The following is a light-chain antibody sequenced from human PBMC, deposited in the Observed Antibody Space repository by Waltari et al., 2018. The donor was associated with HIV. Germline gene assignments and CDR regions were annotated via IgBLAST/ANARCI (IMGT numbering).Light chain of an antibody. Sequence: QSALTQPASVSGSPGQSITISCAGTGAEIGAYNYVAWYQEFPDSVPKLIIYDVTSRPSGISDRFSASKSGNAASLTISGLQAEDEGDYYCSSYTTFNTVIFGGGTKLTVL. CDR2: DVT. CDR3: SSYTTFNTVI. CDR1: GAEIGAYNY. V-gene: IGLV2-14*03. J-gene: IGLJ2*01.